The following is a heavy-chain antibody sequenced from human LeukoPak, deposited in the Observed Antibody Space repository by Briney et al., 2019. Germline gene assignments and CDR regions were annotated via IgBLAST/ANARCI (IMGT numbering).Heavy chain of an antibody. CDR2: ISSSSSYI. Sequence: GGSLRLSCAASGFTFSSYSMNWVRQAPGKGLEWVSSISSSSSYIYYADSVKGRFTISRDNAKNSLYLQMNSLRAEDTAVYYCAREGHYDFWSAHLGGAFDIWGQGTMVTVSS. V-gene: IGHV3-21*01. CDR1: GFTFSSYS. J-gene: IGHJ3*02. CDR3: AREGHYDFWSAHLGGAFDI. D-gene: IGHD3-3*01.